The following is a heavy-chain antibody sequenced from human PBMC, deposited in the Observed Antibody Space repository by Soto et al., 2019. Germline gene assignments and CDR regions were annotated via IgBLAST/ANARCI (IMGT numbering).Heavy chain of an antibody. D-gene: IGHD4-4*01. J-gene: IGHJ4*02. Sequence: SVKVSCKASGGTFSSYAISWVRQAPGQGLEWMGGIIPIFGTANYAQKFQGRVTITVDESTSTAYMELSSLRSEDTAVYYCASNRNDYSNYLGYWGQGTLVTVSS. CDR3: ASNRNDYSNYLGY. CDR2: IIPIFGTA. V-gene: IGHV1-69*13. CDR1: GGTFSSYA.